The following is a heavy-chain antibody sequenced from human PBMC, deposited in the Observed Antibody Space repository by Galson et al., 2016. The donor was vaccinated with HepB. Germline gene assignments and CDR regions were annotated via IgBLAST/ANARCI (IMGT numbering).Heavy chain of an antibody. CDR2: ISPHSGNP. V-gene: IGHV1-18*01. CDR3: ARDVQYRFDS. CDR1: GYTFTTSA. D-gene: IGHD2/OR15-2a*01. Sequence: SVKVSCKASGYTFTTSAISWVRQAPRQGLEWMGWISPHSGNPKYAQKVQGGLTLTTDSSTTTAYMELRSLRLDDTALYYCARDVQYRFDSWGQGTLVTVSS. J-gene: IGHJ4*02.